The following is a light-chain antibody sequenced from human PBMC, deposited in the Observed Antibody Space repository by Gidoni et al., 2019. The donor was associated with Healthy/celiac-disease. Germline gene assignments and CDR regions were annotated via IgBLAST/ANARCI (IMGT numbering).Light chain of an antibody. CDR1: QRVSNY. V-gene: IGKV3-11*01. CDR3: QQRSKWALT. CDR2: AAA. J-gene: IGKJ4*01. Sequence: LLTHSPATLSLSPGESAPLSCSASQRVSNYLAWYQQKPGQAPRLLIYAAANRATVIPARCSGSGSGTDFTLTISSLEPEDFAVYYWQQRSKWALTFGGGTKVEIK.